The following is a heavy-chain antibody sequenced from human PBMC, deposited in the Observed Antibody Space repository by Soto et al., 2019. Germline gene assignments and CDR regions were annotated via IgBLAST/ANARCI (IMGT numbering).Heavy chain of an antibody. CDR2: INVGNGDT. Sequence: ASVTVSCKASGYTFTIYAMHWVRQAPGQRLEWMGWINVGNGDTKYSQKFQGRVTITRDTSASTAYMELSSLRSEDTAMYYCAREIVTGRSWFDPWGQGTLVTVSS. CDR1: GYTFTIYA. CDR3: AREIVTGRSWFDP. J-gene: IGHJ5*02. V-gene: IGHV1-3*01. D-gene: IGHD2-15*01.